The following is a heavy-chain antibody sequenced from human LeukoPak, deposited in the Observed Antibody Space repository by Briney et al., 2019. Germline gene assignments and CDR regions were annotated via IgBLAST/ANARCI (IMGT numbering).Heavy chain of an antibody. Sequence: GSLRLSCAASGFTFSSYSMNWVRQAPGKGLEGVSYISSSSSTIYYADSVKVGFTISRETAKNSLYLQMNSLRAEDTAVYYCARAVAVAGTFSFFDYWGQGTLVTVSS. CDR1: GFTFSSYS. V-gene: IGHV3-48*01. CDR2: ISSSSSTI. D-gene: IGHD6-19*01. J-gene: IGHJ4*02. CDR3: ARAVAVAGTFSFFDY.